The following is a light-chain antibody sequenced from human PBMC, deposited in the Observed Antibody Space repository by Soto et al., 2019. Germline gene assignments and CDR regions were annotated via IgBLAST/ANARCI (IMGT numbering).Light chain of an antibody. J-gene: IGKJ1*01. CDR2: DAS. Sequence: EIVLTHSPATLSLSPGERATLSCRASQSVSSYLAWYQQKPGQAPRLLIYDASNRATGIPARFSGSGSRTDFTLTIGSLEPEDFAVYYCQQRSNWPTFGQGTKVDIK. CDR3: QQRSNWPT. V-gene: IGKV3-11*01. CDR1: QSVSSY.